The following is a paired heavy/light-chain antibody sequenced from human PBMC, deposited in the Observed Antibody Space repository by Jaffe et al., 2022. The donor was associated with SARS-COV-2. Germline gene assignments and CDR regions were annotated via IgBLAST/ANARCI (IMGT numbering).Heavy chain of an antibody. V-gene: IGHV2-5*02. CDR3: AHRTPSNWFGDWFDP. J-gene: IGHJ5*02. CDR2: IYWDDDK. D-gene: IGHD3-10*01. Sequence: QITLKESGPTLVKPTQTLTVTCTFSNFSLSTSGVGVGWIRQPPGKALEWLALIYWDDDKRYSPSLKSRLTITKDTSKKHVVLTMTNMDPVDTATYYCAHRTPSNWFGDWFDPWGQGTLVTVSS. CDR1: NFSLSTSGVG.
Light chain of an antibody. J-gene: IGLJ1*01. Sequence: QSVLTQPPSASGTPGQRVTISCSGSSSNIESNTVNWYQQLPGTAPHLLIYSNDQRPSGVPDRFSGSKSGTSASLAISGLQSEDEADYYCAAWDDSLDGPVFGTGTKVTVL. V-gene: IGLV1-44*01. CDR3: AAWDDSLDGPV. CDR2: SND. CDR1: SSNIESNT.